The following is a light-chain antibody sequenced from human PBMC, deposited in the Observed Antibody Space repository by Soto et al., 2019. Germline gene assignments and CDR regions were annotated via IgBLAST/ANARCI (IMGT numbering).Light chain of an antibody. Sequence: QSALTQPASVSGSPGQSITISCSGTSSDVGGYNYVTWYQHHPGKAPELMIYDVSNRPSGVPNRFSGSKSGNTASLTISGLQAEDEADYYCSSYTSSSTVVFGGGTKLTV. V-gene: IGLV2-14*03. J-gene: IGLJ2*01. CDR1: SSDVGGYNY. CDR2: DVS. CDR3: SSYTSSSTVV.